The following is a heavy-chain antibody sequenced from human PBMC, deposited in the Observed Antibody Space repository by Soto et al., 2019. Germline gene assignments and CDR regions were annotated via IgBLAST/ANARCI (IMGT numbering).Heavy chain of an antibody. CDR3: AARNIVAPY. J-gene: IGHJ4*02. Sequence: EVQLVESGGGLVQPGESLRLSCAASGFTVSSNYMSCVRQAPVKGLECVSLIYSGGTTDYADSVKGRFTISRDNSKNTLYLQMNSLRAEDTAVYYCAARNIVAPYWGQGTLVTVSS. D-gene: IGHD5-12*01. CDR1: GFTVSSNY. V-gene: IGHV3-66*01. CDR2: IYSGGTT.